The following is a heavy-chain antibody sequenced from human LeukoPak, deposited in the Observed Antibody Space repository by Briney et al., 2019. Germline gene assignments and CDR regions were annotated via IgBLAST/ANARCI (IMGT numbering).Heavy chain of an antibody. CDR3: ARETLGERYFDY. V-gene: IGHV4-31*03. CDR1: GVSISSGVFY. D-gene: IGHD3-16*01. Sequence: SETLTLTCTVSGVSISSGVFYWIRHRPHPGQGLEWIGYIYYSGSHYYNPSLKSRVTISVDTSKNQFSLKRSSVTAADTAVYYCARETLGERYFDYWGQGTLVTVSS. CDR2: IYYSGSH. J-gene: IGHJ4*02.